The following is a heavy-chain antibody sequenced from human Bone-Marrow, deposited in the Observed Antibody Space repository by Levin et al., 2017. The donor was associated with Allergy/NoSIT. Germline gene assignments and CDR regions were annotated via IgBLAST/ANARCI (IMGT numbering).Heavy chain of an antibody. J-gene: IGHJ6*02. D-gene: IGHD3-22*01. CDR3: AKGGYDSSGYYYYHFYAMDV. CDR2: ISSRGTT. CDR1: GFTFSDYG. Sequence: GGSLRLSCAASGFTFSDYGMNWARQAPGNGLEWVSVISSRGTTYYADSVKGRFTISRDNSNNSLFLQMNSLRPEDTAVYYCAKGGYDSSGYYYYHFYAMDVWGQGTTVTVSS. V-gene: IGHV3-23*01.